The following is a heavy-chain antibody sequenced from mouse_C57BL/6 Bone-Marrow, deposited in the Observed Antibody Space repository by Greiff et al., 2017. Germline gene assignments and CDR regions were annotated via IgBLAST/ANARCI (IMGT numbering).Heavy chain of an antibody. CDR1: GYTFTDYE. CDR3: TRGPRFAY. J-gene: IGHJ3*01. Sequence: VQLQPSGAELVRPGASVTLSCKASGYTFTDYEMHWVKQTPVHGLEWIGAIDPETGGTAYNQKFKGKAILTADKSSSTAYMELRSLTSEDSAVYYCTRGPRFAYWGQGTLVTVSA. V-gene: IGHV1-15*01. CDR2: IDPETGGT.